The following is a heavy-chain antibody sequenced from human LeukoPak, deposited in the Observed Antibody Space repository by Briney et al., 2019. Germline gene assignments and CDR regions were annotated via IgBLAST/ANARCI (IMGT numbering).Heavy chain of an antibody. CDR3: ARAADIVVVPAAMVGDYFDY. V-gene: IGHV3-30-3*01. D-gene: IGHD2-2*01. J-gene: IGHJ4*02. CDR2: ISYDGSNK. Sequence: GGSLRLSCAASGFTFSDYTMNWVRQAPGKGLEWVAVISYDGSNKYYADSVKGRFTISRDNSKNTLYLQMNSLRAEDTAVYYCARAADIVVVPAAMVGDYFDYWGQGTLVTVSS. CDR1: GFTFSDYT.